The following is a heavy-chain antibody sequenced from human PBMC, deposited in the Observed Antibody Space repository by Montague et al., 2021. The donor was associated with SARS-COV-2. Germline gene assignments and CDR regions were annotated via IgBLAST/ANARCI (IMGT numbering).Heavy chain of an antibody. CDR3: ARGGGYSYGSLDY. V-gene: IGHV4-34*01. J-gene: IGHJ4*02. CDR1: GGSFSGYY. Sequence: SETLSLTCAVYGGSFSGYYWGWIRQPPGKGLEWIGEINHSGSTNYNPSLKSRVTISVDTSKNQFSLKLSSVTAADTAVYYCARGGGYSYGSLDYWGQGTLVPVSS. CDR2: INHSGST. D-gene: IGHD5-18*01.